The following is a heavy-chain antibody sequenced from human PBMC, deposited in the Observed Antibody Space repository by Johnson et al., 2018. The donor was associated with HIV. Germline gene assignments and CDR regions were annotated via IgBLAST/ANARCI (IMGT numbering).Heavy chain of an antibody. Sequence: QMQLVESGGGVVRPGGSLRLSCAASGFTFDDFAMSWVRQVPGKWLEWVAFIRYDGSNKYYADSVKGRFTISRDNSKNTLYLQMNSLRAEDTAVYYCARDTLAWGLLPPIGAFDIWGQGTMVTVSS. CDR1: GFTFDDFA. V-gene: IGHV3-30*02. CDR2: IRYDGSNK. CDR3: ARDTLAWGLLPPIGAFDI. J-gene: IGHJ3*02. D-gene: IGHD1-26*01.